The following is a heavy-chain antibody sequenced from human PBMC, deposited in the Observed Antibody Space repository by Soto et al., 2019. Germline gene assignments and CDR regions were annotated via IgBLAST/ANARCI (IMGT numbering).Heavy chain of an antibody. V-gene: IGHV1-69*13. CDR1: GGTFSSFA. J-gene: IGHJ6*02. Sequence: SVKVSCKASGGTFSSFAISWVRQAPGQGLEWMGGIIPIFGTANYAQKFQGRVTITADESTSTAYMELSSLRSEDTAVYYCARLWGVNKWFGEAESDYYYYGMDVWGQGTTVTVSS. D-gene: IGHD3-10*01. CDR3: ARLWGVNKWFGEAESDYYYYGMDV. CDR2: IIPIFGTA.